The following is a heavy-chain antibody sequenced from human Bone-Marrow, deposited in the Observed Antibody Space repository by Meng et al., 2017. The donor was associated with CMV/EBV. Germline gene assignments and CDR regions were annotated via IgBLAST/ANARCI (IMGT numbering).Heavy chain of an antibody. J-gene: IGHJ6*02. CDR1: GYTFTSYD. CDR3: ARVLLRGYVVWSNYYYGMDV. V-gene: IGHV1-8*01. Sequence: ASVKVSCKASGYTFTSYDINWVRQATGQGLEWMGWMNPNSGNTGYAQKFQGRVTMTRNTSISTAYMELSSLRSEDTAVYYCARVLLRGYVVWSNYYYGMDVWGQGTTVTVSS. D-gene: IGHD2-2*01. CDR2: MNPNSGNT.